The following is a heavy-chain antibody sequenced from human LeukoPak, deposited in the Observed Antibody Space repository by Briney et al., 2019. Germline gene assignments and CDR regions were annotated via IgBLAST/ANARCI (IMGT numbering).Heavy chain of an antibody. CDR2: IYYSGST. Sequence: PSETLSLTCIVSGGSISSYHWSWIRQPPGKGLEWIGYIYYSGSTNYNPSLKSRVTISVDTSKKHFSLKLSSVTAADTAVNYCATARLGSGLEGAFDLWGQGTMVTVSS. CDR3: ATARLGSGLEGAFDL. J-gene: IGHJ3*01. D-gene: IGHD6-25*01. CDR1: GGSISSYH. V-gene: IGHV4-59*01.